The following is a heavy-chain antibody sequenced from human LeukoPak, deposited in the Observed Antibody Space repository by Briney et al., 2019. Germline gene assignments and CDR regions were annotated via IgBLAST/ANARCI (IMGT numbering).Heavy chain of an antibody. CDR2: IHWDDQK. CDR1: GFSLTTSGVG. Sequence: SGPTLVKPTQTPTLTCTFSGFSLTTSGVGVGWIRQPPGKALEWLALIHWDDQKVYSPSLQSRLSITKDTSKNQVVLKMTNVDPVDTATYYCAHRRDSSGYQYRYWFAPWGQGTLVTVSS. CDR3: AHRRDSSGYQYRYWFAP. V-gene: IGHV2-5*02. J-gene: IGHJ5*02. D-gene: IGHD3-22*01.